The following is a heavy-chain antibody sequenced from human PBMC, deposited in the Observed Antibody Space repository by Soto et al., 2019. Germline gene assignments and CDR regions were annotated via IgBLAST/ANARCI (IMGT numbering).Heavy chain of an antibody. D-gene: IGHD3-22*01. CDR3: ARVGDSGYYWYFDY. CDR2: VFSSGTT. J-gene: IGHJ4*02. CDR1: GGSFSAYY. V-gene: IGHV4-59*10. Sequence: PSETLSLTCAVYGGSFSAYYWSWIRQAAGKRLECIGRVFSSGTTNYNPSLKSRVTMSVDTSKNQLSLKLTSVTAADTAVYYCARVGDSGYYWYFDYWGQGALVTVSS.